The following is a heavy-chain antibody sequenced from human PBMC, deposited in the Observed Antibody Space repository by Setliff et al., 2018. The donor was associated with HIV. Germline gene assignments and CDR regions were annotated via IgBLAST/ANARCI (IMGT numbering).Heavy chain of an antibody. CDR2: IYHSGST. CDR3: ARDFFVV. V-gene: IGHV4-38-2*02. CDR1: GYSISSGYY. Sequence: PSETLSLTCAVSGYSISSGYYWGWIRQPPGKGLEWIGNIYHSGSTYYNPSLKSRITISLDRSKNQFSLRMTSVTAADTAVYYCARDFFVVWGQGTRVTVSS. D-gene: IGHD3-16*02. J-gene: IGHJ4*02.